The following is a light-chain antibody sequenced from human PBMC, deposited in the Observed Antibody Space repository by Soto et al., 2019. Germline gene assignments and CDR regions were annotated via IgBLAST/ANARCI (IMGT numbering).Light chain of an antibody. CDR1: QSISSY. CDR2: AAS. J-gene: IGKJ5*01. Sequence: DIPMTQSPSSLSASVGDRVTITCRASQSISSYLNWYQQKPGKAPKLLIYAASSLQSGVPSKFSGSGSGTDFTLTISSLQPEDFATYYCQQYNSYPLTFGQGTRLEIK. CDR3: QQYNSYPLT. V-gene: IGKV1-16*02.